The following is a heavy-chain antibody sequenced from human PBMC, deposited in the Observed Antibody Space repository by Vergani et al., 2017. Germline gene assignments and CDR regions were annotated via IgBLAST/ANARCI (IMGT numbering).Heavy chain of an antibody. Sequence: QVQLVESGGGVVQPGEPLRLSCAVLGFPLSTNGMHWVRQAPGKGLEWDAFIQKDGIDKFYAAPVRGRSTISRDISKNPLYLELNSLSAEDTALYHCVKDHPVFDEWGRGTLVSVS. CDR3: VKDHPVFDE. V-gene: IGHV3-30*02. CDR1: GFPLSTNG. J-gene: IGHJ4*01. CDR2: IQKDGIDK.